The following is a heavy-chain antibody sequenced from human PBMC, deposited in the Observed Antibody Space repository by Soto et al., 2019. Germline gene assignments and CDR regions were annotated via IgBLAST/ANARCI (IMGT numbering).Heavy chain of an antibody. CDR2: IYYSGNT. J-gene: IGHJ5*01. CDR1: GDSISSSKYY. CDR3: AGLADMATWNYWVA. D-gene: IGHD1-7*01. V-gene: IGHV4-39*01. Sequence: SETLSLTCTVSGDSISSSKYYWGWIRQPPGKGLEWIGSIYYSGNTYYNPSLKSRVTVSVGSSRNQFSLKLSSVTAADTAVYYCAGLADMATWNYWVAWGHGSPVTVSS.